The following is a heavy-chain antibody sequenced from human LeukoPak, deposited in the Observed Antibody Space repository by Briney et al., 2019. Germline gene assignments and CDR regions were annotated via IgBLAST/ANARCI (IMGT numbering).Heavy chain of an antibody. J-gene: IGHJ1*01. CDR3: ARQEIRYFQH. D-gene: IGHD5-24*01. CDR2: IYYSGST. Sequence: SETLSLTCTVSGGSISSSSCYWGWIRQPPGKGLESIGSIYYSGSTYYNPSLKSRVTISVDTSKNQFSLKLSSVTAADTAVYYCARQEIRYFQHWGQGTLVTVSS. CDR1: GGSISSSSCY. V-gene: IGHV4-39*01.